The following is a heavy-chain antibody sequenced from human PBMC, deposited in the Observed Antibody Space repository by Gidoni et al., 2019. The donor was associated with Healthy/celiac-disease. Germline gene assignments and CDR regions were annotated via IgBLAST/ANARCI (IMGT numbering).Heavy chain of an antibody. Sequence: QLQLQESGPGLVKPSETLSLTCTCSGGSLSSHYCSWIRQPPGKGRGRNGYIYYSGRNNYEPSKKRRVTITVDTTKTQFSLKLSSMTAEDTAVYYCARDRGIGTQDAFDIWGQGTMVTVSS. CDR2: IYYSGRN. V-gene: IGHV4-59*11. CDR3: ARDRGIGTQDAFDI. CDR1: GGSLSSHY. D-gene: IGHD1-1*01. J-gene: IGHJ3*02.